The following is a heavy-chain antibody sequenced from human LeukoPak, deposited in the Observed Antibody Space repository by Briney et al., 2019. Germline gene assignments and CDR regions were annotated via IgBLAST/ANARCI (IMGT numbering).Heavy chain of an antibody. CDR3: TRDRSTLNWFDP. D-gene: IGHD6-13*01. CDR2: ISGSGGST. Sequence: GGSLRLSCAASGFTFSSYAMHWVRQAPGKGLEWVSAISGSGGSTYYADSVKGRFTISRDNVKNTLYLQMNSLRVEDTAVYYCTRDRSTLNWFDPWGQGTQVTVSS. CDR1: GFTFSSYA. V-gene: IGHV3-23*01. J-gene: IGHJ5*02.